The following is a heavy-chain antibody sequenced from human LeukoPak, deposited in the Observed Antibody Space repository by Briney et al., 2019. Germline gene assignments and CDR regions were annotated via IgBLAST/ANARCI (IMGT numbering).Heavy chain of an antibody. CDR2: IKQDGSEK. J-gene: IGHJ4*02. D-gene: IGHD3-10*01. CDR1: GFTFSSYW. CDR3: ASVPPDWGSGSYYY. Sequence: GGSLRLSCAASGFTFSSYWMSWVRQAPGKGLEWVANIKQDGSEKYYVDSVKGRFTISRDNAKNSLYLQMNSLRAEDTAVYYCASVPPDWGSGSYYYWGRGTLVTASS. V-gene: IGHV3-7*01.